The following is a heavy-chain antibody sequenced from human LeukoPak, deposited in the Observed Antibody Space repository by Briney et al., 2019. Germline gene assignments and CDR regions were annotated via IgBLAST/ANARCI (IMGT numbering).Heavy chain of an antibody. CDR3: EGGATGLPEY. CDR1: GFTLTRYW. J-gene: IGHJ4*02. Sequence: GGSLRLSCAPSGFTLTRYWTQWVRPAPGRGGGWVSRIDSLGTNRDYADSVKGRFTISRDNAKNTVYLQMNRLRDEETAVYYCEGGATGLPEYWGQGSVVTVSS. CDR2: IDSLGTNR. D-gene: IGHD3-9*01. V-gene: IGHV3-74*01.